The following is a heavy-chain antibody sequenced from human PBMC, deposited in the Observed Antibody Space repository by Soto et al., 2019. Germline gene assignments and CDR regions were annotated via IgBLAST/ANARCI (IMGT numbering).Heavy chain of an antibody. D-gene: IGHD6-6*01. V-gene: IGHV3-11*01. CDR2: ISSTGSTP. J-gene: IGHJ5*02. Sequence: GGSLRLSCAASGFPFSDSYMAWIRQAPGKGLEEIATISSTGSTPYYADSVKGRFTISRDNAQNSLYLEMNNLRAEDTAVYYCARGQQLVANWLDPWGQGILVTV. CDR1: GFPFSDSY. CDR3: ARGQQLVANWLDP.